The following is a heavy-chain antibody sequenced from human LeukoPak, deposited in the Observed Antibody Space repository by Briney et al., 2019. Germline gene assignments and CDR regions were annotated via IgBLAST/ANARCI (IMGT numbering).Heavy chain of an antibody. CDR3: AREGGDGTRSSLDC. Sequence: ISGSGSSIYYADSVRGRFTISRDNSKNTVYLQMNSLRAEDTAVYYCAREGGDGTRSSLDCWGQATLVTVSS. CDR2: ISGSGSSI. J-gene: IGHJ4*02. D-gene: IGHD3-10*01. V-gene: IGHV3-23*01.